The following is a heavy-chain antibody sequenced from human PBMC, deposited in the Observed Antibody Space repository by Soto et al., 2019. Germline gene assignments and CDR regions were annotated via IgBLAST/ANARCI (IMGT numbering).Heavy chain of an antibody. Sequence: SVKVSCKASGGTFSSYAISWVRQAPGQGLEWMGGIIPIFGTANYAQKFQGRVTITAGESTSTAYMELSSLRSEDTAVYYCAREKYYDFWSGYGWFDPWGQGTLVTVSS. CDR3: AREKYYDFWSGYGWFDP. J-gene: IGHJ5*02. V-gene: IGHV1-69*13. CDR1: GGTFSSYA. D-gene: IGHD3-3*01. CDR2: IIPIFGTA.